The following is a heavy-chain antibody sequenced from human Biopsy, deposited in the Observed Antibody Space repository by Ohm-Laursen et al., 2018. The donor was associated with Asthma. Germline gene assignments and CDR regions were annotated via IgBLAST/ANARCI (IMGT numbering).Heavy chain of an antibody. CDR1: RFTYE. J-gene: IGHJ4*02. D-gene: IGHD6-19*01. CDR3: AREGVAGTHIED. V-gene: IGHV3-30-3*01. Sequence: RSLRLSCAASRFTYEMHWVRQAPGKGLEWVAVISYDGSSIYYADFVKGRFTISRDNSKNTLSLQMNSLTAEDTAVYYCAREGVAGTHIEDWGQGTLVTVSS. CDR2: ISYDGSSI.